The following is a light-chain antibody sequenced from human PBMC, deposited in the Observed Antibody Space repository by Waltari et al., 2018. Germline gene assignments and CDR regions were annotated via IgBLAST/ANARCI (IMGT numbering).Light chain of an antibody. V-gene: IGKV2-30*01. CDR3: MQGTHWPYS. J-gene: IGKJ2*03. CDR1: QSLVSSDGNTY. CDR2: KVS. Sequence: DVVLTQSPLSLPVTLGQPASISCRSSQSLVSSDGNTYLTWFQQRPGQSPRRLIYKVSNGDSGVPDRCSGSGSDTYFTLKISRVEAEDVGVYYCMQGTHWPYSFGQGTKLEI.